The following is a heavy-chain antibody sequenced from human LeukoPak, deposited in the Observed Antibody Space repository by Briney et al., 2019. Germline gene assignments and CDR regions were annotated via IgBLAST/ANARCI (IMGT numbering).Heavy chain of an antibody. V-gene: IGHV3-49*04. CDR2: IRSKAYGGTT. CDR3: TRMRKYYYDSSGYYYSNWFDP. J-gene: IGHJ5*02. CDR1: GFTFGDYA. D-gene: IGHD3-22*01. Sequence: PGRSLRLSCTASGFTFGDYAMSWVRQAPGKGLEWVGFIRSKAYGGTTGYAASVKGRFTISRDDSKSIAYLQMNSLKTEDTAVYYCTRMRKYYYDSSGYYYSNWFDPWGQGTLVTVSS.